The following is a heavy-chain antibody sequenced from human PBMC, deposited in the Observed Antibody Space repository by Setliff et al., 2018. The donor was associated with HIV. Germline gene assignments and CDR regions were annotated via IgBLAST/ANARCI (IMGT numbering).Heavy chain of an antibody. Sequence: SETLSLTCTVSGGSITRTPYYWGWIRQPPGKGLEWIGSIHHSGTANDNPSLKSRVTISVDPSKNQILLRLSSVTAADTAVYYCARLSGGMVPNYWGQGTLVTVSS. J-gene: IGHJ4*02. CDR3: ARLSGGMVPNY. D-gene: IGHD3-10*01. V-gene: IGHV4-39*01. CDR2: IHHSGTA. CDR1: GGSITRTPYY.